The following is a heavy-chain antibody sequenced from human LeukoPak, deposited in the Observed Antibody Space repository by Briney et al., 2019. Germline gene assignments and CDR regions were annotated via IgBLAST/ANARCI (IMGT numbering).Heavy chain of an antibody. CDR1: GYTSNSYY. J-gene: IGHJ4*02. V-gene: IGHV1-46*02. CDR2: INPSGGST. D-gene: IGHD6-25*01. CDR3: ARDREQRYYFDY. Sequence: ALVKVSCKASGYTSNSYYMHWVRQAPGQGLEWMGIINPSGGSTSYAQKFQGRVTMTRDTSTSTVYMELSSLRSEDTAVYYCARDREQRYYFDYWGQGTLVTVSS.